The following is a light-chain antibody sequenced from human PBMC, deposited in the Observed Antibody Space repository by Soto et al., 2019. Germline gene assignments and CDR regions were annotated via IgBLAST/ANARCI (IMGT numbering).Light chain of an antibody. J-gene: IGKJ1*01. Sequence: DIQMTQSPSTLSASVGDRVTITCRASQSISSWLAWYQQKPGKAPKVLIYKASSLESGVPSRFSGSGSGTDFTLTISSLQPEDFATYYCQQSYSTPPVTFGQGTKVDIK. CDR1: QSISSW. CDR3: QQSYSTPPVT. CDR2: KAS. V-gene: IGKV1-5*03.